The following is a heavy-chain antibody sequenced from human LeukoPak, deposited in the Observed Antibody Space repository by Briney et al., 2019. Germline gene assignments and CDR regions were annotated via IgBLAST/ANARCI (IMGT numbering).Heavy chain of an antibody. CDR3: ARVIAAAGGAFDY. CDR1: GFTVSSNY. CDR2: IYSGGST. D-gene: IGHD6-13*01. Sequence: PGGSLRLSCAASGFTVSSNYMSWARQAPGKGLEWVSVIYSGGSTYYADSVKGRFTISRDNSKNTLYLQMNSLRAEDTAVYYCARVIAAAGGAFDYWGQGTLVTVSS. J-gene: IGHJ4*02. V-gene: IGHV3-53*01.